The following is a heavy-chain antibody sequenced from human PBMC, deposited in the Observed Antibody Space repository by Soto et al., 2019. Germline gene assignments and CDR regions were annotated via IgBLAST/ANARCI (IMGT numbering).Heavy chain of an antibody. J-gene: IGHJ5*02. Sequence: SETLSLTCTVSGGSISSYYWSWIRQPPGKGLEWIGYIYYSGSTNYNPSLKSRVTISVDTSKNQFSLKLGSVTAADTAVYYCARETNYGDPNWFDPRARGTPVPVSS. CDR1: GGSISSYY. D-gene: IGHD4-17*01. CDR3: ARETNYGDPNWFDP. CDR2: IYYSGST. V-gene: IGHV4-59*01.